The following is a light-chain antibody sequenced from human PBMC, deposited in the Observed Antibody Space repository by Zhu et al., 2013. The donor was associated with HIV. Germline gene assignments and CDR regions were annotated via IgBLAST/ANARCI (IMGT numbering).Light chain of an antibody. Sequence: EIVLTQSPATLSLSPGERATLSCRASHFVSSHLAWYQQKPGQAPRLLIYDASNTATGIPARFNGSGSGTDFTLTISGLEPDDFAVYYCQQRNSWPLTFGGGTKVDIK. J-gene: IGKJ4*01. CDR1: HFVSSH. CDR2: DAS. V-gene: IGKV3-11*01. CDR3: QQRNSWPLT.